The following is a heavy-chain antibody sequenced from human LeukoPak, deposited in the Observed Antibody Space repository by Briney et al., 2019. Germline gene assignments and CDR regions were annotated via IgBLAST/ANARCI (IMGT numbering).Heavy chain of an antibody. D-gene: IGHD4/OR15-4a*01. CDR1: GGSISSSSYY. Sequence: SETLSLTCTVSGGSISSSSYYWGWIRQPPGKGLEWIGSIYYSGSTCYNPSLKSRFTISVDTSKNQFSLKLSSVTAADTAVYYCARNLTGYWYFDLWGRGTLVTVSS. V-gene: IGHV4-39*01. J-gene: IGHJ2*01. CDR2: IYYSGST. CDR3: ARNLTGYWYFDL.